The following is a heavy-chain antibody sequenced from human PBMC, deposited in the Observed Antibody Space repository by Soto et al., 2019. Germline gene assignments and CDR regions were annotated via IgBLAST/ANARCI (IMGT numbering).Heavy chain of an antibody. CDR1: GYSFTYYW. CDR2: IYPNDADT. CDR3: ARVPSVVTPGNDYFGVDV. Sequence: GESLKISCKGSGYSFTYYWFAWVRQRPGKDLEWMGIIYPNDADTRYNPSFQGQVTISADKSISTAYLQWTSLKTSDTAMYYCARVPSVVTPGNDYFGVDVWGQGTTVTVSS. J-gene: IGHJ6*02. D-gene: IGHD2-2*01. V-gene: IGHV5-51*01.